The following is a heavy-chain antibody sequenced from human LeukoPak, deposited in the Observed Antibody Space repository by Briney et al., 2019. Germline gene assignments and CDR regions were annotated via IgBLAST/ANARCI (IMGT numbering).Heavy chain of an antibody. V-gene: IGHV4-61*02. J-gene: IGHJ4*02. Sequence: TSETLSLTCTVSGGSISSGSYYWSWIRQPAGKGLEWIGRIYTSGSTNYNPSLKSRVTISVDTSKNQFSLKLSSVTAADTAVYYCAREGYCSSTSCYDVVGYFDYWGQGTLVTVSS. D-gene: IGHD2-2*01. CDR1: GGSISSGSYY. CDR3: AREGYCSSTSCYDVVGYFDY. CDR2: IYTSGST.